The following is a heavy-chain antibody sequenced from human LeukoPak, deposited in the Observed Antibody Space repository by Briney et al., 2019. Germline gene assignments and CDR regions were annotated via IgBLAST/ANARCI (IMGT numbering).Heavy chain of an antibody. V-gene: IGHV1-2*06. CDR1: GYTFTDYY. J-gene: IGHJ2*01. D-gene: IGHD3-10*01. Sequence: AAAVKVSCKASGYTFTDYYMYWVRQAPGQGLEWMGRINPNSGDTFYAQKFQGRVTMTRDTSISTAYMELSRLRSDDTAVYYCAKAMSSAWNFDLWGRGTLVTVSS. CDR3: AKAMSSAWNFDL. CDR2: INPNSGDT.